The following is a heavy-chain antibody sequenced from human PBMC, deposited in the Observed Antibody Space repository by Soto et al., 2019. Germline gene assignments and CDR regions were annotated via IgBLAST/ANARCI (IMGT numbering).Heavy chain of an antibody. Sequence: GGSLRLSCAASGFTFSSYAMHWVRQAPGKGLEWVAVISYDGSNKYYADSVKGRFTISRDNSKNTLYLQMNSLRAEDTAVYYCARGSRYSSGWGPYYFDYWGQGTLVTVSS. V-gene: IGHV3-30-3*01. CDR3: ARGSRYSSGWGPYYFDY. J-gene: IGHJ4*02. CDR1: GFTFSSYA. CDR2: ISYDGSNK. D-gene: IGHD6-19*01.